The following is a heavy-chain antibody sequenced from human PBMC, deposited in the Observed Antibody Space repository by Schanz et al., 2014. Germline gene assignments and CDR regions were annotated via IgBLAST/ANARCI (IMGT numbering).Heavy chain of an antibody. J-gene: IGHJ4*01. CDR3: AREQIMAAAGLVDY. CDR2: ISGSGGST. Sequence: EVQLLESGGGLVQPGGSLRLSCAASEFTFSTYAMSWVRQAPGKGLEWVSGISGSGGSTYYADSVKGRFTISRDNSKTTLSLQMNSLRAEDTAVYYCAREQIMAAAGLVDYWGHGTLVTVSS. V-gene: IGHV3-23*01. CDR1: EFTFSTYA. D-gene: IGHD6-13*01.